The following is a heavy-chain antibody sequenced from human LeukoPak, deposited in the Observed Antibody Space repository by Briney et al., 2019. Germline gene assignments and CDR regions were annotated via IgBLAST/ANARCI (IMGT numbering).Heavy chain of an antibody. J-gene: IGHJ4*02. D-gene: IGHD5-24*01. V-gene: IGHV3-53*01. CDR3: VRERFGAIVEN. CDR2: VYGGGNT. Sequence: GGSLRLSCAASGFTFANDRMSWVRQAPGKGLEWVSTVYGGGNTAYADSVKGRFTISRDTSKNTLLLQMNSLRAEDTALYFYVRERFGAIVENWGQGALVIVSS. CDR1: GFTFANDR.